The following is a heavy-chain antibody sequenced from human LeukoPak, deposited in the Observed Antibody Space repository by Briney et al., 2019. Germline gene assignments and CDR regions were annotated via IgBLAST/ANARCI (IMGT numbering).Heavy chain of an antibody. CDR3: ARGGVSRAGYNLETVDY. V-gene: IGHV4-61*08. Sequence: SETESLTCTVSGGSISSGGYYWTWIRQHPGKGLEWIGYIYYSGSTYYNPSLKSRVTISVDTSKNQFSLKLSSVTAADTAVYYCARGGVSRAGYNLETVDYWGQGTLVTVSS. D-gene: IGHD5-24*01. CDR1: GGSISSGGYY. CDR2: IYYSGST. J-gene: IGHJ4*02.